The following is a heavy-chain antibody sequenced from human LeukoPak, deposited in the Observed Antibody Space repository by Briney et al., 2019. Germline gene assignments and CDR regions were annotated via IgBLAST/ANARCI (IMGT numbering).Heavy chain of an antibody. Sequence: GGSLRLSCAASGFTFSSYWMHWVRQAPGKGLVWVSRINSDGSSTSYADSVKGRFTISRENSKNTLYLQMNSLRGEDTAVYYCASGGLRHEYYFDYWGLGTLVTVSS. CDR2: INSDGSST. J-gene: IGHJ4*02. D-gene: IGHD3-3*01. V-gene: IGHV3-74*01. CDR1: GFTFSSYW. CDR3: ASGGLRHEYYFDY.